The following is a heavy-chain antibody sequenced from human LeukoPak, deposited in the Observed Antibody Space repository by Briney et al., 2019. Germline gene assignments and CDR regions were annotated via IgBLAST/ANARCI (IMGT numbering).Heavy chain of an antibody. V-gene: IGHV4-59*01. CDR1: GGSINNYY. CDR3: ARRSVTGWFDP. J-gene: IGHJ5*02. D-gene: IGHD2-15*01. CDR2: IYYSGST. Sequence: SETLSLTCTVSGGSINNYYWSWIRQPPGKGLEWIGYIYYSGSTNYNPSLKSRVTISVDTSKNQFSLKLNSVTAADTAVYYCARRSVTGWFDPWGQGTLVTVSS.